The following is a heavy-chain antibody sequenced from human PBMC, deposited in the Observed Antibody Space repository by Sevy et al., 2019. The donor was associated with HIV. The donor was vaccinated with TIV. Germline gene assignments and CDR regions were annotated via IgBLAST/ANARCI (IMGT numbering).Heavy chain of an antibody. D-gene: IGHD3-10*01. Sequence: GGCLRLSCTASGFTFGDYAMSWFRQAPGKGLEWIGFIRSKAYGGTTEYAASVKGRFTISRDDSKSIAYLQMNSLKTVDTAVYYCTRDRMLEAPRVPEHYYYYYGMDVWGQGTTVTVSS. CDR2: IRSKAYGGTT. J-gene: IGHJ6*02. CDR1: GFTFGDYA. CDR3: TRDRMLEAPRVPEHYYYYYGMDV. V-gene: IGHV3-49*03.